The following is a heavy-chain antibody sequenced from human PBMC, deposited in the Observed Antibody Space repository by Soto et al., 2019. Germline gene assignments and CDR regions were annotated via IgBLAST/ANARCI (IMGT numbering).Heavy chain of an antibody. V-gene: IGHV1-2*04. CDR2: INPKSGGT. D-gene: IGHD2-8*01. J-gene: IGHJ6*02. CDR1: GYSFTDYH. Sequence: ASVKVFCKASGYSFTDYHVHWVRQAPGQGLEWLGRINPKSGGTSTAQKFQGWVTMTTDTSISTASMELTRLTSDDTAIYYCARGDSTDCSNGVCSFFYNHDMDVWGQGTTVTVSS. CDR3: ARGDSTDCSNGVCSFFYNHDMDV.